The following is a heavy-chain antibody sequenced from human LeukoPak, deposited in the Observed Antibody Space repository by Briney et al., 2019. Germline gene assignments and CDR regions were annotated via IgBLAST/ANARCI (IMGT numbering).Heavy chain of an antibody. CDR3: ATSGYYYVDLDY. J-gene: IGHJ4*02. Sequence: GGSLRLSCAASGFTFSSYSMNWVRQAPGKGLEWVSSISSSSSYIYYADSVKGRFTISRDNAKNSLYLQMNSLRAEDTAVYYCATSGYYYVDLDYWGQGTLVTVSS. CDR2: ISSSSSYI. V-gene: IGHV3-21*01. D-gene: IGHD3-22*01. CDR1: GFTFSSYS.